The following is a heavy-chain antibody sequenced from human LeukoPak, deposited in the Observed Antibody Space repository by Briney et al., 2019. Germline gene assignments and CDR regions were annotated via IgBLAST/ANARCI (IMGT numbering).Heavy chain of an antibody. CDR2: ICSGGST. Sequence: GGSLRLSCAASGFTFSSYWMHWVRQAPGKGLEWVSVICSGGSTYYADSVKGRFTISRDNSKNTLYLQMNSLRAEDTAVYYRARGYDTSGYNYFDYWGQGTLVTVSS. V-gene: IGHV3-53*01. D-gene: IGHD3-22*01. J-gene: IGHJ4*02. CDR3: ARGYDTSGYNYFDY. CDR1: GFTFSSYW.